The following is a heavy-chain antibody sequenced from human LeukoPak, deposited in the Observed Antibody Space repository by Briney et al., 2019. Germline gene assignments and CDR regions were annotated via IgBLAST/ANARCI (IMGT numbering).Heavy chain of an antibody. CDR2: INDDGSSK. CDR1: GFTFSSDW. Sequence: GGSLRLSCAASGFTFSSDWMHWVRQAPGKGLVLVSRINDDGSSKGYADSVKGRFTISRDNAKNTLYLQMNSLRAEDTAVYYCARVPGYSGYFYGMDVWGQGTTVTVSS. D-gene: IGHD5-12*01. CDR3: ARVPGYSGYFYGMDV. J-gene: IGHJ6*02. V-gene: IGHV3-74*01.